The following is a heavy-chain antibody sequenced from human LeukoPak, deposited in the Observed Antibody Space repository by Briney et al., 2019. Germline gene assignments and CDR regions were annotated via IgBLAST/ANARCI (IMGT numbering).Heavy chain of an antibody. CDR1: GFTFSNYA. V-gene: IGHV3-23*01. CDR2: ISASGGRT. Sequence: PGGSLRLSCAASGFTFSNYAMNWVRQGPRKGLECVSGISASGGRTYYADSVKGRFNISRENSKNTLYLQMNSLRAEDTAVYYCARGGYPYFDYWGQGTLVTVSS. CDR3: ARGGYPYFDY. D-gene: IGHD3-16*02. J-gene: IGHJ4*02.